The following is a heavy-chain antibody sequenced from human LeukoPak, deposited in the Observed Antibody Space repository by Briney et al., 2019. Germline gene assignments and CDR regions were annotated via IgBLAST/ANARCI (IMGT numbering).Heavy chain of an antibody. CDR3: ARADDSGYYVNY. V-gene: IGHV3-74*01. CDR2: INSDGSST. J-gene: IGHJ4*02. D-gene: IGHD3-22*01. Sequence: GGSLRVSCAASGFTFSSYWMHWVRQAPGKGLVWVSRINSDGSSTSYADAVKGRFTISRDNAKNTLYLQMNSLRAEDTAVYYCARADDSGYYVNYWGQGTLVTASS. CDR1: GFTFSSYW.